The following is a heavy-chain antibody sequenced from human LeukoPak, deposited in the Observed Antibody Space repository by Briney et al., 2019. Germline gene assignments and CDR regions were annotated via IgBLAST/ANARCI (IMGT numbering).Heavy chain of an antibody. CDR2: ISVSGGST. D-gene: IGHD2-2*01. J-gene: IGHJ4*02. CDR3: AKDMIGVVVVPAAPGVDY. V-gene: IGHV3-23*01. Sequence: GGSLRLSCAASGFTFSSYAMSWVRQAPGKGLEWGSAISVSGGSTYYADSGKGRFTISRDNSKNTLYLQMNSLRAEDTAVYYCAKDMIGVVVVPAAPGVDYWGQGTLVTVSS. CDR1: GFTFSSYA.